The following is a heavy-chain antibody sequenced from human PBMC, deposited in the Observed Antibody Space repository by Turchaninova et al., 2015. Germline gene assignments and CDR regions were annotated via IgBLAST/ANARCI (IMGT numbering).Heavy chain of an antibody. CDR1: GDSISSGIYY. J-gene: IGHJ4*02. Sequence: QLQLQESGPGLVKPSETLSLTCTVSGDSISSGIYYWAWIRQSPGKGLEWIGCVFYTGPTYYILSLKSRVTISADTSKNGFSLRLDSVTDADTAVYYCARDRGDYFLDYWGQGALVSVSS. V-gene: IGHV4-39*07. D-gene: IGHD4-17*01. CDR2: VFYTGPT. CDR3: ARDRGDYFLDY.